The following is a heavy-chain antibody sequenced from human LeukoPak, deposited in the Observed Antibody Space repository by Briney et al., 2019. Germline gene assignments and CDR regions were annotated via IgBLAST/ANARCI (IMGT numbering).Heavy chain of an antibody. J-gene: IGHJ6*03. V-gene: IGHV3-30*02. CDR2: IRYVGSNK. CDR1: GFTFSSYG. CDR3: AKEDIVVVPAAIRVDYYYYYMDV. Sequence: GGSLRLSCAASGFTFSSYGMHWVRQAPGKGLEWVAFIRYVGSNKYYADSVKGRFTISRDNSKNTLYLQMNSLRAEDTAVYYCAKEDIVVVPAAIRVDYYYYYMDVWGKGTTVTVSS. D-gene: IGHD2-2*02.